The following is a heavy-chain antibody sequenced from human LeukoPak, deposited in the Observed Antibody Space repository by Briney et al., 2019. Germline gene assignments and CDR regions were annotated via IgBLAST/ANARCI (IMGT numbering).Heavy chain of an antibody. CDR2: ISSSGSTI. V-gene: IGHV3-48*01. D-gene: IGHD3-9*01. Sequence: GGSLRLSCAASGFTFSSYSMNWVRQAPGKGLEWVSSISSSGSTIYYADSVKGRLTISRDNSKNTLYLQMNSLRAEDTAVYYCAKVQNVLRYFDWLFPLDYWGQGTLVTVSS. CDR3: AKVQNVLRYFDWLFPLDY. J-gene: IGHJ4*02. CDR1: GFTFSSYS.